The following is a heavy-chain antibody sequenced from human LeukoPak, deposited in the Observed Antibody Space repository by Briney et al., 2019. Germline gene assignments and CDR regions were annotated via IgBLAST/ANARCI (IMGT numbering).Heavy chain of an antibody. CDR1: GFSLSNYW. J-gene: IGHJ6*02. CDR3: AWYGVTHGLDV. D-gene: IGHD3-10*01. CDR2: INQDGSDK. Sequence: GGSLRLSCAASGFSLSNYWMSWVRQAPGKGLEWVANINQDGSDKYYVDSVIGRFTISKDNAKNSVYLQMNSLRPEDTAIYYCAWYGVTHGLDVWGQGTTVTVSS. V-gene: IGHV3-7*01.